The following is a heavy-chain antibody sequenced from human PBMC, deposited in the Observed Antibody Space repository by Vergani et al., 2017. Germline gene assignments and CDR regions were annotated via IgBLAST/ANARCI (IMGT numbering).Heavy chain of an antibody. J-gene: IGHJ3*01. V-gene: IGHV3-21*01. CDR3: VRDVRVSRT. Sequence: VRLVESGGGVVQPGRSLRLSCAASGFSFTSYGMHWVRQPPGKGLEWVSGISWNSGAVDYADSVRGRFTISRDNAKNSLYLDMSSLRAEDTAVYYCVRDVRVSRTWGQGTLVAVSS. CDR1: GFSFTSYG. CDR2: ISWNSGAV.